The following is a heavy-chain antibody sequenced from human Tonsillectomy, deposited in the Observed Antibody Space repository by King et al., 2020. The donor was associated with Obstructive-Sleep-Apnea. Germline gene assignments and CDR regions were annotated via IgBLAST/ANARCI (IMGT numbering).Heavy chain of an antibody. V-gene: IGHV3-74*01. CDR3: ARDKADILTGHNIDI. CDR1: GFTFNTYW. J-gene: IGHJ4*02. D-gene: IGHD3-9*01. CDR2: INYDGSGT. Sequence: VQLVESGGGLVQPGGSLRLSCVASGFTFNTYWMHWVRQAPGKGLVWVSRINYDGSGTTYADSVKGRFTISRDNAKNTLYLQMSSLRADDTALYYCARDKADILTGHNIDIWGQGTLVTVSS.